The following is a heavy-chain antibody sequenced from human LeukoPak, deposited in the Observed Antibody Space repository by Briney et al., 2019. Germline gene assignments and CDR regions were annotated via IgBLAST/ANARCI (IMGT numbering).Heavy chain of an antibody. CDR3: AIRRIAAAGRTFDY. V-gene: IGHV5-51*01. J-gene: IGHJ4*02. Sequence: GGSLKISCKGSGYGFTSYWIGWVRRMPGKGLEWMGIIYPGDSDTRYSPSFQGQVTISADKSISTAYLQWSSLKASDTAMYYCAIRRIAAAGRTFDYWGQGTLVTVSS. CDR1: GYGFTSYW. CDR2: IYPGDSDT. D-gene: IGHD6-13*01.